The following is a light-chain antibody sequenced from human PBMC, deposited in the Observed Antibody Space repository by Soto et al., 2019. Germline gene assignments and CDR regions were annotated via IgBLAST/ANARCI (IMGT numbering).Light chain of an antibody. CDR3: HQYSNWPFT. J-gene: IGKJ3*01. CDR2: GAS. V-gene: IGKV3-15*01. Sequence: EILLTQSPATLTLSPGERATLSCRASQSVSSYLAWYQQKPGQAPRLLIYGASSRATGIPPRFSGSGSGTQFILTITSLQSEDFEVYYCHQYSNWPFTFGQGTKVDIK. CDR1: QSVSSY.